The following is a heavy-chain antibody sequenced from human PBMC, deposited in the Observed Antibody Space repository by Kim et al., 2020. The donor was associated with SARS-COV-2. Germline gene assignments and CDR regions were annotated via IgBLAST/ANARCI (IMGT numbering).Heavy chain of an antibody. CDR2: ITNNGKT. Sequence: SETLSLTCSVSGGSVISSTHYWAWVRQPPGEGLEWIGSITNNGKTWYDPSLKSRVSISIDMSNNQFFLRLTSETAADTAMYFCAKVDEEFDNWRQGTLVTLPS. V-gene: IGHV4-39*07. CDR1: GGSVISSTHY. CDR3: AKVDEEFDN. J-gene: IGHJ4*02.